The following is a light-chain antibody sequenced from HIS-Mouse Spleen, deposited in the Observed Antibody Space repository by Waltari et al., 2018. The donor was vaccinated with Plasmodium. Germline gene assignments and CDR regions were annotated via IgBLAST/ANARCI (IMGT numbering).Light chain of an antibody. V-gene: IGLV3-10*01. J-gene: IGLJ3*02. CDR1: ALQKKY. CDR3: YSTNSRGNHRV. CDR2: EDS. Sequence: SYELTQPPSVSVSPGQTARITCSGDALQKKYAYWYQQKSGQAPVLVIYEDSKRPSGIPERFSGSSSGTMATLTISGAQVEDEADYYCYSTNSRGNHRVFGGGTKLTVL.